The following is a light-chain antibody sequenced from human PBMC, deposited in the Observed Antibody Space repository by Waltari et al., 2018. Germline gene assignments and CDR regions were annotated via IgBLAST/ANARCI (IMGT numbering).Light chain of an antibody. CDR1: SSDVGSYSL. J-gene: IGLJ2*01. Sequence: QSALPHPASVSGSPGQSITIPCTGTSSDVGSYSLVSWYQQHSGKAPKPLIFEVSKRPSGVSVRFSGSKSGNTASLTISGLQADDEADYYCCSYAGSSTFVVFGGGTKLTVL. CDR3: CSYAGSSTFVV. V-gene: IGLV2-23*02. CDR2: EVS.